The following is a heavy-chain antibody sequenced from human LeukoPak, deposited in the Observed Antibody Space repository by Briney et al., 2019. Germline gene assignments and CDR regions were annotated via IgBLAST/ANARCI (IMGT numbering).Heavy chain of an antibody. CDR2: IYYSGST. J-gene: IGHJ4*02. D-gene: IGHD5-24*01. Sequence: PSETLSLTCTVSGGSISSSSYYWGWIRQPPGKGLEWIGSIYYSGSTYYNPSLKSRVTISVDTSKNQFSLKLSSVTAADTAVYYCARRGDDYKFDYWGQGTVVTVSS. CDR1: GGSISSSSYY. V-gene: IGHV4-39*07. CDR3: ARRGDDYKFDY.